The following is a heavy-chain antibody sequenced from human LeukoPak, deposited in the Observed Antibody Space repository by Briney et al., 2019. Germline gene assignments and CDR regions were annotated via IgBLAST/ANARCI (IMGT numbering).Heavy chain of an antibody. J-gene: IGHJ4*02. CDR2: IHASGDT. V-gene: IGHV4-4*07. CDR3: ARQYYYGSEL. Sequence: SEPLSLTCTVSGGPTSIYYWIWIRQIAGKGLEWIGRIHASGDTTYNPSLKSRVTMSLDTSKNQFSLKLSSVTAADTAVYYCARQYYYGSELWGQGTLVTVSS. D-gene: IGHD3-10*01. CDR1: GGPTSIYY.